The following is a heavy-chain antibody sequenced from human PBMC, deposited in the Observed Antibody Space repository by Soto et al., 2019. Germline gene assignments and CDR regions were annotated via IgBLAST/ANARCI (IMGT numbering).Heavy chain of an antibody. D-gene: IGHD3-10*01. CDR3: ARHRPGDYSSGLDY. CDR2: VFHSGRA. J-gene: IGHJ4*02. Sequence: SETLSLTCAVSGYFIASGFHWGWIRQPPGKGLEWVGNVFHSGRASYNPSLKSRVTMWVDTSKNQFSMNLKSVTAADTAIYYCARHRPGDYSSGLDYWGQGSLVTVSS. V-gene: IGHV4-38-2*01. CDR1: GYFIASGFH.